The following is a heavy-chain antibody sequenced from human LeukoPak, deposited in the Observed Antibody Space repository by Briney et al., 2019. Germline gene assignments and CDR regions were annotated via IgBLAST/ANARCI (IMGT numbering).Heavy chain of an antibody. V-gene: IGHV1-2*02. J-gene: IGHJ4*02. CDR2: INPNSGGT. CDR1: GYAFTGYY. Sequence: ASVKVSCKASGYAFTGYYMHWVRQAPGQGLEWMGWINPNSGGTNYAQKFQGRVTMTRDTSISTAYMELSRLRSDDAAVYYCARGIRGSRGYYFDYWGQGTLVTVSS. CDR3: ARGIRGSRGYYFDY. D-gene: IGHD3-10*01.